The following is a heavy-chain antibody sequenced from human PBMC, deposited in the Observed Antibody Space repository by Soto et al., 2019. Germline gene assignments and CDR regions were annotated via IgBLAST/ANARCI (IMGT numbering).Heavy chain of an antibody. CDR1: GYTFTSSG. V-gene: IGHV1-18*01. CDR3: ARALFYQGSDSRGYSFDAFDF. CDR2: ITSHTGRA. J-gene: IGHJ3*01. Sequence: ASVKVSCKASGYTFTSSGISWVRQTPGQGVELRGGITSHTGRAEYAQRFQGRVTMTTDGSTSTAYMELSSLRSDDTAVYYCARALFYQGSDSRGYSFDAFDFWGPGTLVTVSS. D-gene: IGHD3-22*01.